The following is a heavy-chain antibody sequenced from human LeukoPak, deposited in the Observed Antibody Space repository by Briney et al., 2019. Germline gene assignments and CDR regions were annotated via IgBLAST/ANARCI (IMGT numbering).Heavy chain of an antibody. D-gene: IGHD6-19*01. CDR2: ISAYNGNT. CDR1: GYTFTTYG. CDR3: ARDSGWYYMVPYYSMDV. V-gene: IGHV1-18*01. Sequence: ASVKVSCKASGYTFTTYGISWVRQAPGQGLEWMGWISAYNGNTNYAQKLQGRVTMTTDTSTSTAYMELRSLRSDDTAVYYCARDSGWYYMVPYYSMDVWGKGTTVTVSS. J-gene: IGHJ6*03.